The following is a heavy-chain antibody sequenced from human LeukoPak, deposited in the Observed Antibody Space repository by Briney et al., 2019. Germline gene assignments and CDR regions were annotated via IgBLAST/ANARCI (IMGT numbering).Heavy chain of an antibody. CDR3: ARNLRFGYDAFDY. Sequence: SETLSLTCTVSGGSISSYYWSWLRQPAGKGLEWVGRIYTRGSTNYTPSLKSRVTMSVDTSKNQFSLKLSSVTAADTAVYYCARNLRFGYDAFDYWGQGTLVTVSS. V-gene: IGHV4-4*07. CDR1: GGSISSYY. CDR2: IYTRGST. J-gene: IGHJ4*02. D-gene: IGHD5-12*01.